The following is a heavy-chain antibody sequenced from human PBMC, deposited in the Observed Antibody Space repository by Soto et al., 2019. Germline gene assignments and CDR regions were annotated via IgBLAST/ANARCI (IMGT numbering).Heavy chain of an antibody. V-gene: IGHV1-69*04. Sequence: QVNLVQSGTEMKKPGSSVMVSCKVSGGDLSNSGISWVRQAPGQGLEWMGGIFPLLAMVDYSQKFQGRVTIYADESPNTAYMDLGSLRSEDTAVYYCAKYDGAGFKAWGQGTLVIVSS. CDR2: IFPLLAMV. D-gene: IGHD1-26*01. CDR3: AKYDGAGFKA. CDR1: GGDLSNSG. J-gene: IGHJ4*02.